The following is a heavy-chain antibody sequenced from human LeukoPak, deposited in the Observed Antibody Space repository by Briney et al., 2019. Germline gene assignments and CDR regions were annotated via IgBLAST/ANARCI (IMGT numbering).Heavy chain of an antibody. CDR3: ARIGSGWLTGDY. D-gene: IGHD6-19*01. J-gene: IGHJ4*02. CDR2: TNHRGSA. Sequence: SGAPALTLTLSWGHFSGFFWARVRPPPRKGLGWVGQTNHRGSATYNPSLDSRVTISVDTSKNQFSLKLSSVTAADTAVYFCARIGSGWLTGDYWGQGTLVTVSS. CDR1: WGHFSGFF. V-gene: IGHV4-34*01.